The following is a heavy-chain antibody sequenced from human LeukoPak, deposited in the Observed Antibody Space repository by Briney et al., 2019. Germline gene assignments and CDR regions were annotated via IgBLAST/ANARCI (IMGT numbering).Heavy chain of an antibody. Sequence: ASVKVSCKASGYTFTGYYMHWVRQAPGQGLEWMGWINPSSGGTNYAQKFQGRVTMTRDTSISTAYMELSRLRSDDTAVYYCARAARAMVRGVIPHWFDPWGQGTLVTVSS. CDR1: GYTFTGYY. CDR3: ARAARAMVRGVIPHWFDP. CDR2: INPSSGGT. V-gene: IGHV1-2*02. D-gene: IGHD3-10*01. J-gene: IGHJ5*02.